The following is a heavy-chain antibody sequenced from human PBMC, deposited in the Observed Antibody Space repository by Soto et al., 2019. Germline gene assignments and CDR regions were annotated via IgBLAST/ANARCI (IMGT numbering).Heavy chain of an antibody. J-gene: IGHJ6*02. D-gene: IGHD6-13*01. Sequence: EVQLVESGGGLVPPGGSLRLSCAASGFTFSSYWMSWVRQAPEKGLEWVGNIKQDGSEKNYVDFMEGRFTISRDNAENSLYLQMNSLRAEDTAVYYCARIASAGRGWDVWGQGTTVVVSS. V-gene: IGHV3-7*01. CDR3: ARIASAGRGWDV. CDR2: IKQDGSEK. CDR1: GFTFSSYW.